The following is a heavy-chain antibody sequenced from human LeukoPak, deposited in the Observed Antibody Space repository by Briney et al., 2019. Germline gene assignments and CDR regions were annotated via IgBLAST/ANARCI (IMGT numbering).Heavy chain of an antibody. CDR2: IKQDGSEK. CDR1: GFTFSSYW. V-gene: IGHV3-7*01. J-gene: IGHJ4*02. D-gene: IGHD6-6*01. CDR3: SLSIAAHSPFDY. Sequence: GGSLRLTCAASGFTFSSYWMSWVCQAPGKGLEWVANIKQDGSEKYYVDSVKGRFTISRDNAKNSLYLQMNSLRAEDTAVYYCSLSIAAHSPFDYWGQGTLVTVSS.